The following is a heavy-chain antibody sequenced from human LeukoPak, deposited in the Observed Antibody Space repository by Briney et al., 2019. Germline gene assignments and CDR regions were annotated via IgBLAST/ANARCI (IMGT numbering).Heavy chain of an antibody. CDR2: ISSSSSYR. Sequence: MPGGSLRLSCAASGFTFSDYHMSWIRQAPGKGLEWVAYISSSSSYRNCADSVKGRFTISRDNSKNTLYLQVNSLRAEDTAIYYCAKGGSATITTGGFDPWGQGTLVTVSS. V-gene: IGHV3-11*05. D-gene: IGHD4-11*01. CDR1: GFTFSDYH. CDR3: AKGGSATITTGGFDP. J-gene: IGHJ5*02.